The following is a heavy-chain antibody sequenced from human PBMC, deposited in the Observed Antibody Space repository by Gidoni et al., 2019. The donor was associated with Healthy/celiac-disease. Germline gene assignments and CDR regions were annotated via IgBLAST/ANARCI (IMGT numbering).Heavy chain of an antibody. CDR1: GFTFSRDS. Sequence: EVQLVESGGGLVQPGGSLRLSGAASGFTFSRDSMNWVRQAPGKGLEWVSYISSSSSTIYYADSVKGRFTISRDNAKNSLYLQMNSLRAEDTAVYYCARVRHEYCSSTSCLKYYYGMDVWGQGTTVTVSS. D-gene: IGHD2-2*01. V-gene: IGHV3-48*04. CDR2: ISSSSSTI. CDR3: ARVRHEYCSSTSCLKYYYGMDV. J-gene: IGHJ6*02.